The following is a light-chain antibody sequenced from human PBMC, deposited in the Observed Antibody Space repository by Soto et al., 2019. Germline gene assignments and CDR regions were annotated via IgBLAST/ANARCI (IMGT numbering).Light chain of an antibody. J-gene: IGKJ1*01. CDR3: LQHNVFPPT. Sequence: DIQMTQSPSSLSASVGDRVTITCRASQAIRNDLAWYQQKPGRAPKRLIYGSSTLQSGVPSRFSGSGSGTEFTLTISSLQPEDFATYYCLQHNVFPPTFGQGTKVEIK. CDR2: GSS. CDR1: QAIRND. V-gene: IGKV1-17*01.